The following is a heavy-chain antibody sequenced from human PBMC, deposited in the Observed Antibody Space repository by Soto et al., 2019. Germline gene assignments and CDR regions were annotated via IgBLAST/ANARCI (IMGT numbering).Heavy chain of an antibody. J-gene: IGHJ6*02. CDR3: ARGLGGRMDD. CDR1: GTICSSYT. Sequence: QVQLVQSGAEVKKPGSSVRVSCKASGTICSSYTISWVRQAPGQGLEWMGRIIPILGETNSAQKFQGRVTLTADKSTNTAYMELNRLRLEDTALYYCARGLGGRMDDWGQGTTVTVSS. CDR2: IIPILGET. V-gene: IGHV1-69*08. D-gene: IGHD3-16*01.